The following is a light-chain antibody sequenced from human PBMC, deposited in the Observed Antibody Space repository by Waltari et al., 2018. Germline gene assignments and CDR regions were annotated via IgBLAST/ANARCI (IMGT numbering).Light chain of an antibody. CDR2: EVN. J-gene: IGLJ3*02. Sequence: QSALTQPASVSGSPGQSITISCTGTTSNVGNYDLVSWYQQHPGKAPKLIISEVNKRPSGISDHFSGSKSGNTASLTISGLRTEDEADYYCCSYAGSSTVMFGGGTKLTVL. CDR1: TSNVGNYDL. CDR3: CSYAGSSTVM. V-gene: IGLV2-23*02.